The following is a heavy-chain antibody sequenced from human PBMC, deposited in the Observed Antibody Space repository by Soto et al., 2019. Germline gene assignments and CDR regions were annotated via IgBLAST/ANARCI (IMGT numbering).Heavy chain of an antibody. CDR2: ITGSGGST. V-gene: IGHV3-23*01. Sequence: PGGSLRLSCAASGFTFSTYAMIWVRQAPGKGLEWVSVITGSGGSTYYADSVKGRFTISRDNSKNTLYLQMNSLRAEDTAVYYCAKPVDTAMVTADYWGQGTLVTVSS. D-gene: IGHD5-18*01. J-gene: IGHJ4*02. CDR1: GFTFSTYA. CDR3: AKPVDTAMVTADY.